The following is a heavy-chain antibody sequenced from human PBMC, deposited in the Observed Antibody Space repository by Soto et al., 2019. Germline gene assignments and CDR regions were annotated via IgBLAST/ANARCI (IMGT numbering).Heavy chain of an antibody. CDR1: GDSISSAPYY. V-gene: IGHV4-31*03. CDR2: IYYTGST. J-gene: IGHJ4*02. D-gene: IGHD4-17*01. CDR3: ARVGYGDYTYYFDY. Sequence: QVQLQESGPGLVKPSQTLSLTCTVSGDSISSAPYYWSWLRQHAGKGLEWIGYIYYTGSTYYNPSLKSRITISLDASKTQFSLKMSSVTAADTAVYYCARVGYGDYTYYFDYWGQGTLVTVSS.